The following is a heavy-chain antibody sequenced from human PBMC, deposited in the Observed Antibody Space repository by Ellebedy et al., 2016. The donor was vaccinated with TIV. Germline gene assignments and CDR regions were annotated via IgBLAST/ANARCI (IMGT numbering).Heavy chain of an antibody. Sequence: GGSLRLSCAASGFTFSSCAMHWVRQAPGKGLEWVAVISYDGSNKYYADSVKGRFTISRDNSKNTLYLQMNSLRAEDTAVYYCAKDLHRSSTNDYWGQGTLVTVSS. CDR2: ISYDGSNK. CDR1: GFTFSSCA. V-gene: IGHV3-30*18. D-gene: IGHD6-6*01. J-gene: IGHJ4*02. CDR3: AKDLHRSSTNDY.